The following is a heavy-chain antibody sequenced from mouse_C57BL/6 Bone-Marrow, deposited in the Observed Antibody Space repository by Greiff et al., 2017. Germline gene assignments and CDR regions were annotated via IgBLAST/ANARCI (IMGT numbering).Heavy chain of an antibody. D-gene: IGHD1-1*01. J-gene: IGHJ4*01. CDR3: TTPSTTVVEDY. CDR2: IDPENGDT. Sequence: EVQLQQSGAELVRPGASVKLSCTASGFNIKDDYMHWVKQRPEQGLEWIGWIDPENGDTEYASKFQGKATITADTSSNTAYLQLSSLTSEDTAVYYCTTPSTTVVEDYWGQGTSVTVSS. CDR1: GFNIKDDY. V-gene: IGHV14-4*01.